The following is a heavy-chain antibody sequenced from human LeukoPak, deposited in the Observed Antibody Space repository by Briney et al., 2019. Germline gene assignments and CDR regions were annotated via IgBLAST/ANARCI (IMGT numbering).Heavy chain of an antibody. CDR2: IKQDGSEK. D-gene: IGHD2-2*01. J-gene: IGHJ5*02. CDR1: GFTFSSYW. V-gene: IGHV3-7*01. CDR3: ARAIVVVPAAEDWFDP. Sequence: GGSLRLSCAASGFTFSSYWMSWVRQAPGKGLERVANIKQDGSEKYYVDSVKGRFTISRDNAKNSLYLQMNSLRAEDTAVYYCARAIVVVPAAEDWFDPWGQGTLVTVSS.